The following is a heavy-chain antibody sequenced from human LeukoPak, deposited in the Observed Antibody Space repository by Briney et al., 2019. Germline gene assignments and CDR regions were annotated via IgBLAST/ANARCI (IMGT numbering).Heavy chain of an antibody. D-gene: IGHD6-13*01. V-gene: IGHV4-39*01. CDR2: IYYSEST. CDR3: ARQGQQLTRGWFDP. Sequence: PSETLSLTCTVSGGSISSSSYYWGWIRQPPGKGLEWIGSIYYSESTYYNPSLKSRVTISVDTSKDQFSLKLSSVTAADTAVYYCARQGQQLTRGWFDPWGQGTLVTVSS. J-gene: IGHJ5*02. CDR1: GGSISSSSYY.